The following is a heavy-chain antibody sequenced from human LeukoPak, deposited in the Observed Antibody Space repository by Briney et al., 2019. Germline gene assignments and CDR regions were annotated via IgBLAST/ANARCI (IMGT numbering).Heavy chain of an antibody. J-gene: IGHJ4*02. Sequence: GEPLKISCKGSGYSFTSYWIGWVRQMPGKGLEWMGIIYPGDSDTRYSPSFQGQVTISADKSISTAYLQWSSLKASDTAMYYCARPRDWGGSGWYGAFDYWGQGTLVTVSS. CDR3: ARPRDWGGSGWYGAFDY. D-gene: IGHD6-19*01. V-gene: IGHV5-51*01. CDR1: GYSFTSYW. CDR2: IYPGDSDT.